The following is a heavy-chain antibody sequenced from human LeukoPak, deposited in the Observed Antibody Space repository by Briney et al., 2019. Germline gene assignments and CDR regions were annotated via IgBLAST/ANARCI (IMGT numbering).Heavy chain of an antibody. CDR1: GITFSTSG. Sequence: GRSLRLSCATSGITFSTSGMHWVRQAPGRGLEWVAVIWYDGSQKYYADSVKGRFTISRDNSKNTLYLQMNSLTAEDTAVYYCARDTGHLILGDYWGQGTLVIVSS. V-gene: IGHV3-33*01. J-gene: IGHJ4*02. D-gene: IGHD7-27*01. CDR2: IWYDGSQK. CDR3: ARDTGHLILGDY.